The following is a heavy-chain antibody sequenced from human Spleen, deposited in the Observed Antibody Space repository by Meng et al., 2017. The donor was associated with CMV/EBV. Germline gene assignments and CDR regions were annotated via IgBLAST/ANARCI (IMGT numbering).Heavy chain of an antibody. D-gene: IGHD2-2*01. CDR2: IKVDGIDK. Sequence: GESLKISCAASGFTFSDYWMSWVRQAPGKGLEWVANIKVDGIDKYYVDFVKGRFTISRDNAKNLLYLQMNSLRVEDTAVYYCARGGGSSDYWGQGTLVTSPQ. V-gene: IGHV3-7*01. J-gene: IGHJ4*02. CDR1: GFTFSDYW. CDR3: ARGGGSSDY.